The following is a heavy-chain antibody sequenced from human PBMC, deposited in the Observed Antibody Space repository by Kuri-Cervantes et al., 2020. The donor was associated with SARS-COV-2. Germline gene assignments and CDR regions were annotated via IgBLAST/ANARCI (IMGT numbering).Heavy chain of an antibody. CDR1: GFTFDDYA. CDR2: IRYDGSNK. CDR3: ATAEILGGLYYYYMDV. J-gene: IGHJ6*03. V-gene: IGHV3-30*02. D-gene: IGHD3-16*01. Sequence: GESLKISCAASGFTFDDYAMHWVRQAPGKGLEWVAFIRYDGSNKYYADSVKGRFTISRDNSKNTLYLQMNSLRAEDTAVYYCATAEILGGLYYYYMDVWGKGTTVTVSS.